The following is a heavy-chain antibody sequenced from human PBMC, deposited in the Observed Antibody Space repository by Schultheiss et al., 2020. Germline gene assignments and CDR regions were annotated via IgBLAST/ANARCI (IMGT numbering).Heavy chain of an antibody. D-gene: IGHD3-16*01. CDR2: IYYSGST. CDR1: GYSISSGYY. V-gene: IGHV4-38-2*02. Sequence: SETLSLTCTVSGYSISSGYYWGWIRQPPGKGLEWIGYIYYSGSTNYNPSLKSRVTISVDTSKNQFSLKLSSVTAADTAVYYCARATGAGGYYFDYWGQGTLVTVSS. J-gene: IGHJ4*02. CDR3: ARATGAGGYYFDY.